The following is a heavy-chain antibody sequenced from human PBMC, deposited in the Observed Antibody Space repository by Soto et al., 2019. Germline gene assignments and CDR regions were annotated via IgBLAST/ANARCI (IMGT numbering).Heavy chain of an antibody. D-gene: IGHD6-13*01. J-gene: IGHJ4*02. CDR3: ASHLFSSSLTYYFDF. CDR1: GGSISSSSYY. Sequence: SETLSLTCTVSGGSISSSSYYWGWIRQPPGKGLEWIGSIYYSGSTYYNPSLKSRVTISVDTSKNQFSLKLSSVTAADTAVYYCASHLFSSSLTYYFDFWGQGTLVTVSS. V-gene: IGHV4-39*01. CDR2: IYYSGST.